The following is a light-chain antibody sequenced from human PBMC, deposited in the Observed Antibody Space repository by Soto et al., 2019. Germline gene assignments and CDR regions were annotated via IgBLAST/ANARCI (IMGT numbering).Light chain of an antibody. CDR3: QQYGISPSYT. CDR2: GAS. Sequence: EIVLTQSPGALSLSPGEGATLSCRASQSLSSSYVAWYQQKVGQPPRLLIYGASNRATGIPDRFSCSWSGTEFTLTISRLEPEDFAVYYCQQYGISPSYTFAQGTKLEIK. V-gene: IGKV3-20*01. CDR1: QSLSSSY. J-gene: IGKJ2*01.